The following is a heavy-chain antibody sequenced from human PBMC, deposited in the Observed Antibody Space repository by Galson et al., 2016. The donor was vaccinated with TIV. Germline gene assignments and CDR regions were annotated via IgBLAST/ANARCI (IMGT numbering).Heavy chain of an antibody. CDR1: GVTFSSVW. Sequence: SLRLSCAASGVTFSSVWMSWVRQAPGKGLEGVGRIYSNNDGGTTDYAAPVKARFTISRDDSKNTLFLQINSLKTEDTAVYYCAQICDNTCPFAFDLWGQGTMVTVSS. CDR2: IYSNNDGGTT. CDR3: AQICDNTCPFAFDL. J-gene: IGHJ3*01. V-gene: IGHV3-15*01. D-gene: IGHD2-21*01.